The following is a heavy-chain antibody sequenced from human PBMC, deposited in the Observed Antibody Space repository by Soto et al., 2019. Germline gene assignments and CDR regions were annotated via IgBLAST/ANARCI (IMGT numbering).Heavy chain of an antibody. D-gene: IGHD1-7*01. J-gene: IGHJ3*01. CDR2: IYYSGST. CDR1: GGSISSYY. V-gene: IGHV4-59*08. Sequence: SENLSLTCTVSGGSISSYYWSWIRQPPGKGLEWIGYIYYSGSTNYNPSLKSRVTISVDTSKNQFSLKLSSVTAADTAVYYCACPGELLGPNAFVSWGKGNMIT. CDR3: ACPGELLGPNAFVS.